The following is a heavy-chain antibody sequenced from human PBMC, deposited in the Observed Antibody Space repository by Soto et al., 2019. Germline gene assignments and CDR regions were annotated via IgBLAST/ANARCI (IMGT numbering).Heavy chain of an antibody. J-gene: IGHJ4*02. Sequence: QVQLVQSGAEVKKPGSSVKVSCKASGGTFSSYAISWVRQAPGQGLEWMGGSIPIFGTANYAQKFQGRVTITADESTSTAYMELSSLRSEDTAVYYCARETVTTSGNVLDYWGQGTLVTVSS. CDR1: GGTFSSYA. V-gene: IGHV1-69*01. CDR3: ARETVTTSGNVLDY. D-gene: IGHD4-17*01. CDR2: SIPIFGTA.